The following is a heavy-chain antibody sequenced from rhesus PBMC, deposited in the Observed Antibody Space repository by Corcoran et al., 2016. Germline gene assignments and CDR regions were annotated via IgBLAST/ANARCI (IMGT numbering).Heavy chain of an antibody. J-gene: IGHJ4*01. Sequence: QVQLQESSPGLVKPSETLSLTCAVSGYSISSGYGWSWIRQPPGKGLEGIGYIGGSSGRTNYNPSHKSRVTIAKDTTKNQFSLKLSSVTAADTAVYYCARENSWNYFDYWGQGVLVTVSS. CDR2: IGGSSGRT. CDR3: ARENSWNYFDY. V-gene: IGHV4-127*01. CDR1: GYSISSGYG. D-gene: IGHD1-1-1*01.